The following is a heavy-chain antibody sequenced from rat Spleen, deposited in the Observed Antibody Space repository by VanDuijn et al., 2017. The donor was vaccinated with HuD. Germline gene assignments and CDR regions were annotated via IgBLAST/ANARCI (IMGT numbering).Heavy chain of an antibody. V-gene: IGHV5-25*01. D-gene: IGHD4-3*01. Sequence: EVQLVESGGGLVQPGRSMKLSCAASGFTFSNYYMAWVRQAPTKGLEWVASLSTGGGNTYYRDSVKGRFTISRDYAKSTLYLQMDSLRSEDTATYYCARGENNSDYFDYWGQGVMVTVSS. J-gene: IGHJ2*01. CDR2: LSTGGGNT. CDR3: ARGENNSDYFDY. CDR1: GFTFSNYY.